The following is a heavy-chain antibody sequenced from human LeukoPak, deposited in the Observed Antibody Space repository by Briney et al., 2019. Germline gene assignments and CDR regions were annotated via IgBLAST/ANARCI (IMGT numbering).Heavy chain of an antibody. J-gene: IGHJ4*02. CDR2: ISSNGGST. D-gene: IGHD3-22*01. Sequence: GGSLRLSCSASGFSFSSNAMHWVRHAPGKGLEYLSGISSNGGSTGYADSVKGRFTISRDNSKRGMFLQMSSLRPEDTAIYYCASTYHYDSSGYYPFDYWGQGTLVTVSS. V-gene: IGHV3-64D*09. CDR3: ASTYHYDSSGYYPFDY. CDR1: GFSFSSNA.